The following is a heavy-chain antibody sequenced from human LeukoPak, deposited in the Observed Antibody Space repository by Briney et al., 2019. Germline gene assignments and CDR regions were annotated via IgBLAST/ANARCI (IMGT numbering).Heavy chain of an antibody. CDR2: IRTRKNNYAT. V-gene: IGHV3-73*01. CDR3: TTYYYDGSGTVFINY. Sequence: GGSLRLSCATSGFMFSGSAMHWVRQASGKGLEWIGRIRTRKNNYATAYGASVTGRFIISRDDSKKTTDLQMNSLKTEDTAVYYCTTYYYDGSGTVFINYWGQGTLVTVTS. J-gene: IGHJ4*02. CDR1: GFMFSGSA. D-gene: IGHD3-22*01.